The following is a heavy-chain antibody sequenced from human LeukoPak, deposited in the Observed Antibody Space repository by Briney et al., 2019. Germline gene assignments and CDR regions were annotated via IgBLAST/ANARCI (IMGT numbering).Heavy chain of an antibody. CDR1: GFTFSSYS. D-gene: IGHD3-22*01. CDR2: ISGSGGST. V-gene: IGHV3-23*01. J-gene: IGHJ4*02. Sequence: PGGSLRLSCAASGFTFSSYSMNWVRQAPGKGLVWVSAISGSGGSTYYGDSVKGRFTISRDNSKNTLYLQMNSLRADDTAVYYCAKDAYDSSGYYPAGFDYWGQGTLVTVPS. CDR3: AKDAYDSSGYYPAGFDY.